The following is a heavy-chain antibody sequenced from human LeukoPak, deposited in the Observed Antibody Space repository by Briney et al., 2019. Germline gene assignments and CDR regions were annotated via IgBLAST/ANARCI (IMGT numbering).Heavy chain of an antibody. V-gene: IGHV3-30*18. J-gene: IGHJ3*02. D-gene: IGHD3-16*01. CDR1: GFTFSSYG. CDR2: IANDGRNR. Sequence: GASLRLSCAPSGFTFSSYGMHWVRQAPGKGLEWVAVIANDGRNRYYVDSVKGRFTISRDNSKNTLYLQMNSLRAEDTAVYYCAKEFRTGGDDAFDIWGQGTMVTVSS. CDR3: AKEFRTGGDDAFDI.